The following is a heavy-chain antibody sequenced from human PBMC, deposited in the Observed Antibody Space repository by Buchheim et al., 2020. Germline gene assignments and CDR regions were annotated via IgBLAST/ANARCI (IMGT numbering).Heavy chain of an antibody. V-gene: IGHV3-30*04. CDR2: LPYDGTHR. D-gene: IGHD4-17*01. CDR3: ARPLYGADGGHYYYGVDV. J-gene: IGHJ6*02. CDR1: GLTLSIYA. Sequence: QVQVVESGGGVVQPGRSLRLSCAASGLTLSIYAINWVRLAPCKGLAWVATLPYDGTHRFYAGSVKGRFTISRDNSQNMVSLQMDSLRTEDTAVYYCARPLYGADGGHYYYGVDVWGQGTT.